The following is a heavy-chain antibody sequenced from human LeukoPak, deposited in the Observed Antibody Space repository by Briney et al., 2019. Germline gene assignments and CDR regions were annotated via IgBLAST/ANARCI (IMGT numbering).Heavy chain of an antibody. CDR3: ASASYGSGTYAFDI. CDR1: GFTFSSYS. CDR2: ISSSSSYI. Sequence: GGSLRLSCAASGFTFSSYSMNWVRQAPGKGLEWVSSISSSSSYIYYADSVKGRFTISRDNAKNSPYLQMNSLRAEDTAVYYCASASYGSGTYAFDIWGQGTMVTVSS. D-gene: IGHD3-10*01. J-gene: IGHJ3*02. V-gene: IGHV3-21*01.